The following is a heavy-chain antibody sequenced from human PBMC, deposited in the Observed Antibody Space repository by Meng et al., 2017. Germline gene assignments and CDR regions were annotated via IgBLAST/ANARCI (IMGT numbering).Heavy chain of an antibody. V-gene: IGHV1-69*06. J-gene: IGHJ4*02. CDR1: GGTFSSYA. CDR2: IIPIFGTA. Sequence: QGQLVQSGDEGKKPGSSVKVSCKASGGTFSSYAISWGRQAPGQGLEWMGGIIPIFGTANYAQKFQGRVTITADKSTSTAYMELSSLRSEDTAVYYCARVSPPIAVAAPDYWGQGTLVTVSS. D-gene: IGHD6-19*01. CDR3: ARVSPPIAVAAPDY.